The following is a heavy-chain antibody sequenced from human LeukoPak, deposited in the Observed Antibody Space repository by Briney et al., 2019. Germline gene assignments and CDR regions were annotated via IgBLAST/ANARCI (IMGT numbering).Heavy chain of an antibody. CDR3: AFRIVVVPAAQPPPKFDY. D-gene: IGHD2-2*01. CDR1: GGTFSSYA. J-gene: IGHJ4*02. CDR2: IIPIFGTA. Sequence: ASVKVSCKASGGTFSSYAISWVRQAPGQGLEWMGGIIPIFGTANYAQKFQGRVTITTDESTSTAYMELSSLRSEDTAVYYCAFRIVVVPAAQPPPKFDYWGQGTLVTVSS. V-gene: IGHV1-69*05.